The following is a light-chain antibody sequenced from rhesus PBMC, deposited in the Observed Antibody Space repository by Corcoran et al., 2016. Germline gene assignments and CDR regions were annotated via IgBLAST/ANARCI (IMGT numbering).Light chain of an antibody. V-gene: IGKV1-32*01. CDR1: QDISSY. J-gene: IGKJ4*01. Sequence: DIQMTQSPSSLSASVGDRVTITCRASQDISSYLNWYLQKPGKAPKLLIYYAKRLESGVPSRCSGNGYGTEFSLTISSLQADEFATYYCQKYDSLVTFGGGTKVEIK. CDR3: QKYDSLVT. CDR2: YAK.